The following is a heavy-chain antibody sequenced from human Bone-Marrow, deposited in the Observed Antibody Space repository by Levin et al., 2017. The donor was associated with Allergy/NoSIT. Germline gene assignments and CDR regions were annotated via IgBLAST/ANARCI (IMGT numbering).Heavy chain of an antibody. Sequence: PSETLSLTCAASGFTFSNSSMNWVRQAPGKGLEWVSYISDSSSSIFYADSVKGRFTISRDNAKNSLFLQMNSLRDEDTAVYDCARDCPHLSYSSTWYYYYGMDVWGQGTTVTVSS. CDR3: ARDCPHLSYSSTWYYYYGMDV. J-gene: IGHJ6*02. V-gene: IGHV3-48*02. D-gene: IGHD6-13*01. CDR2: ISDSSSSI. CDR1: GFTFSNSS.